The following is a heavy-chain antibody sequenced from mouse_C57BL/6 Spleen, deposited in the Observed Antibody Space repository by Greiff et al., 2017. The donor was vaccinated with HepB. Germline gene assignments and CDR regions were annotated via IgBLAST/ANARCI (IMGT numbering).Heavy chain of an antibody. J-gene: IGHJ4*01. D-gene: IGHD1-1*01. CDR2: IYPGSGST. V-gene: IGHV1-55*01. CDR3: ARRYYGSSYEDYAMDY. CDR1: GYTFTSYW. Sequence: QVQLKQPGAELVKPGASVKMSCKASGYTFTSYWITWVKQRPGQGLEWIGDIYPGSGSTNYNEKFKSKATLTVDTSSSTAYMQLSSLTSEDSAVYYCARRYYGSSYEDYAMDYWGQGTSVTVSS.